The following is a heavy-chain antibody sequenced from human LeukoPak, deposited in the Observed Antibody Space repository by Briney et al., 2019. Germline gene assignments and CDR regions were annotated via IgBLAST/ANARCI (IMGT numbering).Heavy chain of an antibody. D-gene: IGHD3-3*01. CDR1: GYTLTELS. Sequence: GASVKVSCKVSGYTLTELSMHWVRQAPGKGLEWMGGFDPGDGETIYAQKFQGRVTMTEDTSTDTAYMELSSLRSEDTAVYYCATNAGSIFGVALNFDYWGQGTLVTVSS. J-gene: IGHJ4*02. CDR3: ATNAGSIFGVALNFDY. CDR2: FDPGDGET. V-gene: IGHV1-24*01.